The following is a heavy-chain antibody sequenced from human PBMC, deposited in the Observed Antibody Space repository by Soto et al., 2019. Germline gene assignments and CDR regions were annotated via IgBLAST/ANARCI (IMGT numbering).Heavy chain of an antibody. CDR1: GYTFTNYD. J-gene: IGHJ4*02. CDR2: MNPNSGDT. D-gene: IGHD3-10*01. Sequence: ASVKVSCKASGYTFTNYDMNWVRQATGQGLEWMGWMNPNSGDTGYAQKFQGRVTMTRDTSITTAYMELSSLRSEDTAVYYCAKVSRRGSAIDFDCWGQGTLVTVSS. V-gene: IGHV1-8*01. CDR3: AKVSRRGSAIDFDC.